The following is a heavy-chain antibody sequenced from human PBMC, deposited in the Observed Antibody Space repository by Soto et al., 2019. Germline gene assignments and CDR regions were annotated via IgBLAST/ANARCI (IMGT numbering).Heavy chain of an antibody. CDR1: GLTFSNYA. Sequence: VQLLESGGGLVQTGGSLRLSCAASGLTFSNYALTWVRQAPGKGLEWVASINGNGGRTNYADSVKGRFTISRDNSKNILYLQMNSLRAEDTAVYYCAKDPNGDYIGAFDSWGQGNLVTVSS. CDR3: AKDPNGDYIGAFDS. V-gene: IGHV3-23*01. CDR2: INGNGGRT. D-gene: IGHD4-17*01. J-gene: IGHJ4*02.